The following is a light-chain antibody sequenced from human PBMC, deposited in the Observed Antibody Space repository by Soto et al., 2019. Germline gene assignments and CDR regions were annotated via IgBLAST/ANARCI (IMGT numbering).Light chain of an antibody. V-gene: IGKV1-5*01. Sequence: IQMSQSPSTLSASLGDRVTITCRASQSISRWLAWYQQKPGKAPKVLIYDASTLESGVPSRFSGRGSGTEFTLTISSLQHDDFATYSCQQYNSYWTFAQGTKVDI. CDR2: DAS. CDR3: QQYNSYWT. J-gene: IGKJ1*01. CDR1: QSISRW.